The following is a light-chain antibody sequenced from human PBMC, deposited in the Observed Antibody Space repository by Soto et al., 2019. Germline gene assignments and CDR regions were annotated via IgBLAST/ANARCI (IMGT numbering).Light chain of an antibody. V-gene: IGKV1-5*03. J-gene: IGKJ1*01. Sequence: DIQMAQSPSTLSASVGDRVTITCRASQSISTWLAWYQHKAGKAPKLLIYKASSLESGVPSRFSGSGSGTEFTLTISSLHPEDFATYYCQQYNSYSFGRGTKVEIK. CDR2: KAS. CDR3: QQYNSYS. CDR1: QSISTW.